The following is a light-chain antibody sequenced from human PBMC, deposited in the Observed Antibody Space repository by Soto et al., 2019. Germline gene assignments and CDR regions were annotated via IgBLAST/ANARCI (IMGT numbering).Light chain of an antibody. J-gene: IGKJ1*01. V-gene: IGKV3-11*01. CDR1: QSVSGS. Sequence: PGERATLSCRASQSVSGSLAWYQKKPGQVPRVLIYDTSTRATGIPARFSGSGSGTDFILTISSLEPEDFAVYYCHLRSNSWTFGQGTKVDIK. CDR3: HLRSNSWT. CDR2: DTS.